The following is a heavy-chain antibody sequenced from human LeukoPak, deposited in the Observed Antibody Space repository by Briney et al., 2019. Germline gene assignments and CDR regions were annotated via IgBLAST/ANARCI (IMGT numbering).Heavy chain of an antibody. CDR1: GGSFSGYY. V-gene: IGHV4-34*01. Sequence: SETLSLTCAVYGGSFSGYYWSWIRQPPGKGLEWIGEINHSGSTNYNPSLKSRVTISVDTSKNQFSLKLSSVTAADTAAYYCARRRAGGYSSGWYYWGQGTLVTVSS. J-gene: IGHJ4*02. CDR2: INHSGST. CDR3: ARRRAGGYSSGWYY. D-gene: IGHD6-19*01.